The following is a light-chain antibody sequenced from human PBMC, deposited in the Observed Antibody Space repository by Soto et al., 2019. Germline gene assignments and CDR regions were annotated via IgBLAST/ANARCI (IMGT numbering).Light chain of an antibody. CDR3: QVRDGWPS. J-gene: IGKJ1*01. CDR2: DAS. V-gene: IGKV3-11*01. Sequence: IVLTQSPVTLALSPGERAALSCRASQSVSTSLAWYQHKPGQAPRLFIHDASKRAPGIPARFSGSLSGTDFTLTISSLEPEEFAVYYCQVRDGWPSFGQGTKVEI. CDR1: QSVSTS.